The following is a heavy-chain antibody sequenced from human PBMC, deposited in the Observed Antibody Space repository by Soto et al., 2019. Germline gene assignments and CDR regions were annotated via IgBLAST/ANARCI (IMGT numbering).Heavy chain of an antibody. CDR3: TTDGPTVTTNPYYYYYGMDV. V-gene: IGHV3-15*01. Sequence: SLRLSCAASGFTFSNAWMSWVRQAPGKGLEWVGRIKSKTDGGTTDYAAPVKGRFTISRDDSKNTLYLQMNSLKTEDTAVYYCTTDGPTVTTNPYYYYYGMDVWGQGTTVTVSS. CDR1: GFTFSNAW. D-gene: IGHD4-17*01. J-gene: IGHJ6*02. CDR2: IKSKTDGGTT.